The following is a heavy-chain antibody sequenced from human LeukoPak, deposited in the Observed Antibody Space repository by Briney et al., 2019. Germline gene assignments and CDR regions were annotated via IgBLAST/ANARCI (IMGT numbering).Heavy chain of an antibody. CDR1: GYTLTELS. CDR3: AKGDPYDSSPFDY. Sequence: ASVKVSCKVSGYTLTELSMHWVRQAPGKWLEWMGGFDPEDGETIYAQKFQGRVTMTEDTSTDTAYMELSSLRSEDTAVYYCAKGDPYDSSPFDYWGQGTLVTVSS. D-gene: IGHD3-22*01. J-gene: IGHJ4*02. CDR2: FDPEDGET. V-gene: IGHV1-24*01.